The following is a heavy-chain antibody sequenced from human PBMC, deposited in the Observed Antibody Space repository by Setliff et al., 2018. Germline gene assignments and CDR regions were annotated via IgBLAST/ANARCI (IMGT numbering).Heavy chain of an antibody. CDR2: FHTGGST. J-gene: IGHJ4*02. CDR1: GDSISSGSYY. V-gene: IGHV4-61*09. D-gene: IGHD3-3*01. CDR3: ARVSLKTYYDFWSGYYDRYFDY. Sequence: PSETLSLTCTVSGDSISSGSYYWTWIRQPAGKGLEWIGHFHTGGSTNYNRSLKSRVTISVDTSKNQFSLKLSSVTAADTAVYYCARVSLKTYYDFWSGYYDRYFDYWGQGTLVTVST.